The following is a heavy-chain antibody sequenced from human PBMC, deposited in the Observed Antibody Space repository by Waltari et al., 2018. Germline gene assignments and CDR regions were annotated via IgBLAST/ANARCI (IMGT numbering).Heavy chain of an antibody. Sequence: QVQLVQSGAEVKKPGASVKVSCKASGYTFTGYYMHWVRQAPGQGLEWMGWINPNSGGTNYAQKFQGRVTMTRETSISTAYMELSRLRSDDTAVYYCARDLGIYDFWSGYSMDVWGKGTTVTVSS. V-gene: IGHV1-2*02. J-gene: IGHJ6*04. CDR3: ARDLGIYDFWSGYSMDV. D-gene: IGHD3-3*01. CDR1: GYTFTGYY. CDR2: INPNSGGT.